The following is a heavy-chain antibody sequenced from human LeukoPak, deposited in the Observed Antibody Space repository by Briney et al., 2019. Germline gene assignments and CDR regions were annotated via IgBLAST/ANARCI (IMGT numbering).Heavy chain of an antibody. D-gene: IGHD3-10*01. J-gene: IGHJ3*01. CDR3: AREYYYGSESYPDAFDL. CDR1: GYSFTSYW. V-gene: IGHV5-51*01. Sequence: ESLKISCKGSGYSFTSYWIGWVRQMPGKGLEWMGIIYPGDSDTRYSPSFQGRVTISADKSISTAYLQWSSLKASDTAMYYCAREYYYGSESYPDAFDLWGQGTMVTVSS. CDR2: IYPGDSDT.